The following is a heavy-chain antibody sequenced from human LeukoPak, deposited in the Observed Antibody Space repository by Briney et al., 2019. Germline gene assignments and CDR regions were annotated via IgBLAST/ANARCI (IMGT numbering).Heavy chain of an antibody. J-gene: IGHJ4*02. Sequence: PGASVKVSCKASGYTFTSYGISWVRQAPGQGLEWMGWISAYNGNTNYAQKLQGRVTMTTDTSTSTAYMEMRSLRSDDTAVYYWARDWGSSIVGATTFDYWGQGTLVTVSS. V-gene: IGHV1-18*01. CDR3: ARDWGSSIVGATTFDY. CDR2: ISAYNGNT. D-gene: IGHD1-26*01. CDR1: GYTFTSYG.